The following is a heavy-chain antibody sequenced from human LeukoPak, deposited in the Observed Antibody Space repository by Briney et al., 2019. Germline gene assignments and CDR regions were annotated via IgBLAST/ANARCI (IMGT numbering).Heavy chain of an antibody. V-gene: IGHV1-46*01. D-gene: IGHD3-22*01. CDR1: GYTFTSYY. CDR3: ARDDYDSSGYYPNWFDP. CDR2: INPSGGST. J-gene: IGHJ5*02. Sequence: ASVKVSCKASGYTFTSYYMHWVRQAPGQGLEWMGIINPSGGSTSYAQKFQGRVTMTRDTSTSTVYMELSSLRSEDTAVYYCARDDYDSSGYYPNWFDPWGQGTLVTVSS.